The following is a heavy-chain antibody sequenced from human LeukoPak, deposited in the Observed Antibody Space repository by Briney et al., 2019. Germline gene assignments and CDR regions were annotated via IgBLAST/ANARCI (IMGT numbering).Heavy chain of an antibody. V-gene: IGHV3-23*01. CDR1: GFTFSSYG. J-gene: IGHJ4*02. CDR2: ISGSGGST. Sequence: GGSLRLSCAASGFTFSSYGMSWVRQAPGKGLEWVSAISGSGGSTYYADSVKGRFTISRDNSKNTLYLHMKSLRAEDAAVYYCAKAPVTSCRGAYCYPFDSWGQGTVVTVSS. D-gene: IGHD2-21*01. CDR3: AKAPVTSCRGAYCYPFDS.